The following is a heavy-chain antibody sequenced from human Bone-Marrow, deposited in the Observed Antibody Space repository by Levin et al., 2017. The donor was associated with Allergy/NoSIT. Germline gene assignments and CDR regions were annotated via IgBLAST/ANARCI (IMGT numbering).Heavy chain of an antibody. V-gene: IGHV4-38-2*02. CDR3: ARDGETITIFGVVIPRDYYYGMDV. J-gene: IGHJ6*02. D-gene: IGHD3-3*01. CDR2: IYHSGST. Sequence: SQTLSLTCAVSGYSISSGYYWGWIRQPPGKGLEWIGSIYHSGSTYYNPSLKSRVTISVDTSKNQFSLKLSSVTAADTAVYYCARDGETITIFGVVIPRDYYYGMDVWGQGTTVTVSS. CDR1: GYSISSGYY.